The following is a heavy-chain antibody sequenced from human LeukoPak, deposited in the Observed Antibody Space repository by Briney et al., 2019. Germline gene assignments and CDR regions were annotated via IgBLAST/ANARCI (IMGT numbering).Heavy chain of an antibody. J-gene: IGHJ2*01. Sequence: SETLSLTCTVSGASVSSGGSYWTWIRQPPGKGLEWIGYIYYSGSTHYNPSLKSRVTLSVDRSKNQFSLKLTSVTAADTAVYYCAKGESIEDGYFDLWGRGT. CDR2: IYYSGST. V-gene: IGHV4-61*08. D-gene: IGHD6-6*01. CDR3: AKGESIEDGYFDL. CDR1: GASVSSGGSY.